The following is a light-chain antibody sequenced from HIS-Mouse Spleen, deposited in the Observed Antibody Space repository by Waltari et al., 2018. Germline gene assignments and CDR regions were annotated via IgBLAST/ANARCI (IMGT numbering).Light chain of an antibody. CDR1: ALPTKY. V-gene: IGLV3-10*01. CDR2: EDS. J-gene: IGLJ2*01. CDR3: YSTDSSGNHRV. Sequence: SYELTQPPSVSVSPGQAARNTCSGAALPTKYAYWYQQKYGQAPVLVIHEDSKRPSGIPERFSGSSSGTMATLTISGAQVEDEADYYCYSTDSSGNHRVFGGGTKLTVL.